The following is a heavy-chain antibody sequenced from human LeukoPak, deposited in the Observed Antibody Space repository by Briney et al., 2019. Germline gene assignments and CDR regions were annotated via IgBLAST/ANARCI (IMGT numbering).Heavy chain of an antibody. J-gene: IGHJ4*02. V-gene: IGHV4-4*07. Sequence: SETLSLTCIVSGGSISSYFWNWIRQPAGKGLEWIGKIHGGGSTTYNPSPNYNPSLKSRVTMSMDTSNNEFSLSLTSVTAADTAVYYCARDLGWGGPVAYWGQGILVTVSS. CDR3: ARDLGWGGPVAY. CDR1: GGSISSYF. CDR2: IHGGGSTTYNPSP. D-gene: IGHD3-16*01.